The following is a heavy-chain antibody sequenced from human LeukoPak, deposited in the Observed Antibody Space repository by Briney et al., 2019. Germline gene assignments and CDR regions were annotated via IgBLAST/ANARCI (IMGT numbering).Heavy chain of an antibody. CDR3: GRAFPPLRTSSAGDL. Sequence: GGSLRLSCSASGFTFSDYDMIWVRQPPGKGLEWVSSISGLSTHIYYGDSVKGRFSISRDNAKNSVYLQMNSLGVEDTAIYYCGRAFPPLRTSSAGDLWGQGSLVTVSS. D-gene: IGHD3-16*01. CDR1: GFTFSDYD. V-gene: IGHV3-69-1*02. CDR2: ISGLSTHI. J-gene: IGHJ4*02.